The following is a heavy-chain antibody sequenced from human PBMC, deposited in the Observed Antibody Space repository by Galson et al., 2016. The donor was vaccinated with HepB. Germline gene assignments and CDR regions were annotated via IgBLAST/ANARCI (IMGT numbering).Heavy chain of an antibody. V-gene: IGHV1-69*13. Sequence: SVKVSCKASGGTFSNHAFSWVRQAPGQGLEWMGGIIPFFDTPNYAQKFQDRVTITADEFTSTVYMELGSLRSADTAVYYCASSDYDSVEGSYSDFWGQGTLVTVSS. CDR1: GGTFSNHA. J-gene: IGHJ4*02. CDR3: ASSDYDSVEGSYSDF. D-gene: IGHD3-22*01. CDR2: IIPFFDTP.